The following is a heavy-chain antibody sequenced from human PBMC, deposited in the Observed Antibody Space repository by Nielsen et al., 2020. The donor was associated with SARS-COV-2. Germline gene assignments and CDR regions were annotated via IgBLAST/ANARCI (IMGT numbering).Heavy chain of an antibody. Sequence: SVKVSCKASGITFTGSAVQWVRQARGQRLEWIGWIVVGSGNTNYAQKFQERVTITRDMSTSTAYMELSSLRSEDTAVYYCVADRDSSEARDYWGQGTLVTVSS. CDR2: IVVGSGNT. D-gene: IGHD3-22*01. CDR1: GITFTGSA. J-gene: IGHJ4*02. CDR3: VADRDSSEARDY. V-gene: IGHV1-58*01.